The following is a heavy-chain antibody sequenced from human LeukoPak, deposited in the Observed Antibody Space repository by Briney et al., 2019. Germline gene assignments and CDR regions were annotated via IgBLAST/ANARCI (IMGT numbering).Heavy chain of an antibody. CDR2: ISGSGGST. CDR1: GFTFSSYA. CDR3: AKAGGYSYGRYFDY. D-gene: IGHD5-18*01. J-gene: IGHJ4*02. Sequence: PGGSLRLSCVASGFTFSSYAMIWVRQAPGKALEWVSAISGSGGSTYYADSVKGRFTISRDNSKNTLYLQMNSLRAEDTAVYYCAKAGGYSYGRYFDYWGQGTLVTVSS. V-gene: IGHV3-23*01.